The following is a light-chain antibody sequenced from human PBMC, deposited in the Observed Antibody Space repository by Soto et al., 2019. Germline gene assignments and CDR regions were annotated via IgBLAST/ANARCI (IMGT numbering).Light chain of an antibody. J-gene: IGKJ1*01. CDR1: QSVNSNY. CDR2: GAS. V-gene: IGKV3-20*01. Sequence: ETVLTQSPATLSLSPWERATLSCRASQSVNSNYLAWYQQKPGQAPRLLIYGASSRATGIPDRFSGSGSGTDFILTISRLEPDDFAVYYCQQYGRSPRTFGQGTKVDI. CDR3: QQYGRSPRT.